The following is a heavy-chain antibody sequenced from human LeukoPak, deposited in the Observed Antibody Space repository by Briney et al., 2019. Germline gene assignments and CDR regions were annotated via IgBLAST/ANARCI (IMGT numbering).Heavy chain of an antibody. CDR1: GFTFSDYA. D-gene: IGHD3-10*01. CDR3: ARDVSGDGMAWLDP. V-gene: IGHV3-53*01. J-gene: IGHJ5*02. CDR2: FYSGGAI. Sequence: GGSLRLSCAASGFTFSDYAMHWVRQAPGKGLEWVSAFYSGGAIYYADSVKGRFTISRDNSKNTLSLQMNSLRAEDTAVYYCARDVSGDGMAWLDPWGQGTLVTVSS.